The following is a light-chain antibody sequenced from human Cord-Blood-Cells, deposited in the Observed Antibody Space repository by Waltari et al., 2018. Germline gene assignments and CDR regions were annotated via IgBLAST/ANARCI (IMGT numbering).Light chain of an antibody. CDR1: SSHVGGYNY. CDR3: CSYAGSYV. Sequence: QSALTLPRSVSGSPGQSVTISCTGTSSHVGGYNYVSWYQQHPGKAPKLMIYDVSKRPSGVPDRFSGSKSGNTASLTISGLQAEDEADYYCCSYAGSYVFGTGTKVTVL. V-gene: IGLV2-11*01. J-gene: IGLJ1*01. CDR2: DVS.